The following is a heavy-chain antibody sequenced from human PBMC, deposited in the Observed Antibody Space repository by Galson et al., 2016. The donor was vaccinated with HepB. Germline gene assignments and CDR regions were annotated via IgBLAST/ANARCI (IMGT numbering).Heavy chain of an antibody. CDR3: VRDRSTVINTVWYDVFDV. CDR2: INGDGNKK. J-gene: IGHJ3*01. CDR1: GFNFGSFG. D-gene: IGHD2/OR15-2a*01. V-gene: IGHV3-7*03. Sequence: SLRLSCAASGFNFGSFGMHWVRQAPGKGLEWVANINGDGNKKNYMDSVKGRFTVSRDNAKNSLFLQMNSLRADDTAEYYCVRDRSTVINTVWYDVFDVWGQGTMVTLSS.